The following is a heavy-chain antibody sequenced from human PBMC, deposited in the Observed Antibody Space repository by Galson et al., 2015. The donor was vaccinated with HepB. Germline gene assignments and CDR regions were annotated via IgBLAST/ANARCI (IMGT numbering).Heavy chain of an antibody. Sequence: QSGAEVKKPGESLKISCKGSGYSFTSYWIGWVRQMPGKGLEWMGIIYPGDSDTRYSPSFQGQVTISADKSISTAYLQWSSLKASDTAMYYCARRGILTGYYRGLGSIDYWGQGTLVTVSS. CDR3: ARRGILTGYYRGLGSIDY. V-gene: IGHV5-51*01. CDR1: GYSFTSYW. D-gene: IGHD3-9*01. CDR2: IYPGDSDT. J-gene: IGHJ4*02.